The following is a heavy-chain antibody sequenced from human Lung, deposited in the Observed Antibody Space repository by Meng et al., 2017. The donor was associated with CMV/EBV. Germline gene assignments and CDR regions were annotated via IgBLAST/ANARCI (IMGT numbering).Heavy chain of an antibody. CDR1: GFSLNTYT. J-gene: IGHJ3*02. CDR3: ATSRLHDDFTDAVHI. CDR2: ISYDGTYK. Sequence: GESLKISCAASGFSLNTYTVHWVRQAPGEGLEWMAVISYDGTYKYYGDSVKGRFAVSRDNSKRSVYLQMNSLRPEDTAVYYCATSRLHDDFTDAVHIWGQGXLVTVSS. D-gene: IGHD4-17*01. V-gene: IGHV3-30*09.